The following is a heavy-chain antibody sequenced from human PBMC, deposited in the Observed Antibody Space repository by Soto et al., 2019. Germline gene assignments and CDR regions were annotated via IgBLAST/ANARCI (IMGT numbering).Heavy chain of an antibody. CDR1: GGSFSGYY. J-gene: IGHJ6*02. CDR2: INHSGST. D-gene: IGHD2-15*01. V-gene: IGHV4-34*01. CDR3: ARLVVVVAATESRYYYYGMDV. Sequence: SETLSLTCAVYGGSFSGYYWSWIRQPPGKGLEWIGEINHSGSTNYNPSLKSRVTISVDTSKNQFSLKLSSVTAADTAVYYCARLVVVVAATESRYYYYGMDVWGQGTTVTVSS.